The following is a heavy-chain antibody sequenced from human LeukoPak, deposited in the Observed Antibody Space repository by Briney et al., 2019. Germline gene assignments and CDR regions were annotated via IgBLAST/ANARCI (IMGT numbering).Heavy chain of an antibody. V-gene: IGHV1-3*01. Sequence: ASVKVSCKASGYTFTSYAMHWVRQAPGQRLEWMGWINAGNGNTKYSQKFQGRVTITRDTSASTAYMELSSLRSEDTAVYYCARASAQQQILGDYWGQGTLVTVSS. CDR1: GYTFTSYA. J-gene: IGHJ4*02. CDR3: ARASAQQQILGDY. CDR2: INAGNGNT. D-gene: IGHD6-13*01.